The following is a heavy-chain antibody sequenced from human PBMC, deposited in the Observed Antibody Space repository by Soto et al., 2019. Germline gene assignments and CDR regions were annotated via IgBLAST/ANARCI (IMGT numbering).Heavy chain of an antibody. D-gene: IGHD3-10*01. Sequence: QVQLVQSGAEVKKPGSSVKVSCKAYGGTFSSYAISWVRQAPGQGLEWMGGIIPIFGTANYAQKFQGRVTITADESTSTAYMELSSLRSEDTAVYYCARLGVRGVLAQYYYYYYGMDVWGQGTTVTVSS. J-gene: IGHJ6*02. CDR1: GGTFSSYA. V-gene: IGHV1-69*01. CDR3: ARLGVRGVLAQYYYYYYGMDV. CDR2: IIPIFGTA.